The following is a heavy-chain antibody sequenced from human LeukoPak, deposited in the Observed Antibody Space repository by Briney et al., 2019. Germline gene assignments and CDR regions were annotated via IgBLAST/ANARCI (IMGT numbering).Heavy chain of an antibody. CDR3: ARDEFSSSSGSGALSK. Sequence: GGSLRLSCAASGFIVGSSYMSWVRQAPGKGLEWVSIIYRGGSTDYADSVKGRFTLSRDNSKNTLYLQMNGLRAEDTAMYYCARDEFSSSSGSGALSKWGQGTLVIVSS. V-gene: IGHV3-53*01. CDR1: GFIVGSSY. CDR2: IYRGGST. J-gene: IGHJ4*02. D-gene: IGHD6-6*01.